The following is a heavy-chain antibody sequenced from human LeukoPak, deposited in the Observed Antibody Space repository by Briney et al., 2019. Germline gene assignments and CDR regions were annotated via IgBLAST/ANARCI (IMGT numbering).Heavy chain of an antibody. CDR3: AKDAVAACSNGVCYTFYYYHMDV. D-gene: IGHD2-8*01. CDR1: GFTFSSYG. CDR2: IGYDGSNT. J-gene: IGHJ6*03. Sequence: GGSLRLSCAASGFTFSSYGMHWVRQAPGKGLEWVAFIGYDGSNTLYADSVKGRFTISRDNSKNTLYLQMNSLRAEDTSVYYCAKDAVAACSNGVCYTFYYYHMDVWGKGTTVTVSS. V-gene: IGHV3-30*02.